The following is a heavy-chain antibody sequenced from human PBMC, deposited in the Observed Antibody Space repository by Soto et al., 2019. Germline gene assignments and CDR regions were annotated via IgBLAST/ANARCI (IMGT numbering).Heavy chain of an antibody. Sequence: QVQLVESGGGVVQPGRSLRLSCAASGFTFSSYGMHWVRQAPGKGLEWVAVISYDGSKKYYADSVKGRFTISRDNSKNTLYLQMNSLRAEDTAVYYCAKGGAGSSWYYFDYWGQGTLVTVSS. J-gene: IGHJ4*02. V-gene: IGHV3-30*18. CDR1: GFTFSSYG. CDR2: ISYDGSKK. D-gene: IGHD6-13*01. CDR3: AKGGAGSSWYYFDY.